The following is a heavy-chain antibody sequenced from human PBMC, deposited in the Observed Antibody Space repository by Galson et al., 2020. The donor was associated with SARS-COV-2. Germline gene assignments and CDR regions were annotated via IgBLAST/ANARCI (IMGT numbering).Heavy chain of an antibody. V-gene: IGHV1-8*01. CDR2: MNPNSGNT. CDR1: GYTFTSYD. D-gene: IGHD6-19*01. J-gene: IGHJ5*02. Sequence: ASVKVSCKASGYTFTSYDINWVRQATGQGLEWMGWMNPNSGNTGYAQKFQGRVTMTRNTSISTAYMELSSLGSEDTAVYYCARGQALSGYSSGWYAFGYWFDPWGQGTLVTVSS. CDR3: ARGQALSGYSSGWYAFGYWFDP.